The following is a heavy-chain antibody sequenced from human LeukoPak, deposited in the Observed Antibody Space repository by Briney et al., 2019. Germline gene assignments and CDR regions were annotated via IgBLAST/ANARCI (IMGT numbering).Heavy chain of an antibody. J-gene: IGHJ6*02. CDR1: GYTFTGYY. CDR2: INPNSGGT. CDR3: ARDHDDFWSCYYYGMDV. V-gene: IGHV1-2*02. D-gene: IGHD3-3*01. Sequence: ASVKVSCNASGYTFTGYYMLWVRQAPGQGLEWMGWINPNSGGTNYAQKFQGRVTMTRDTSISTAYMEMSRLRSDDTAVYYCARDHDDFWSCYYYGMDVWGQGTTVTVSS.